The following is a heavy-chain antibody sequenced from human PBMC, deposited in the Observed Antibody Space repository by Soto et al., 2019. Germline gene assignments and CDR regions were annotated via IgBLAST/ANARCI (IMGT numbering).Heavy chain of an antibody. CDR3: ARDRYSSSWYVGAFDY. CDR2: INAGNGNT. J-gene: IGHJ4*02. V-gene: IGHV1-3*01. CDR1: GNTFTSYR. Sequence: QVQLVQSGAEVKKPGASVKVSCKASGNTFTSYRVYWVRQAPGQGLEWMGWINAGNGNTRYSQKCQDRVTITRDTSASTVYMELSSLRSEDTAVYYCARDRYSSSWYVGAFDYWGQGTLVTVSS. D-gene: IGHD6-13*01.